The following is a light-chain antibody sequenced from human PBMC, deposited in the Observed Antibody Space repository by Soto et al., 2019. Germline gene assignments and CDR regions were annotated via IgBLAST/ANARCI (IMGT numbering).Light chain of an antibody. J-gene: IGKJ2*03. Sequence: EIVLTQSPGTLSLSPGERATLSCRASQSVSSSNLAWYQHKPGQPPRLVMYGASSRATGILDRFSGSGSGTDFTLTISRLEPEDVAIYYCQQYGSSPVSFGQGTKLEIK. CDR3: QQYGSSPVS. CDR1: QSVSSSN. V-gene: IGKV3-20*01. CDR2: GAS.